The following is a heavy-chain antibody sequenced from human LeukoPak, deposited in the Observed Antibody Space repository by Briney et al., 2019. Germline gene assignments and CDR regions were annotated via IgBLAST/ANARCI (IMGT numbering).Heavy chain of an antibody. J-gene: IGHJ4*02. CDR3: ARDYPGDSILLDDYFDH. V-gene: IGHV3-23*01. CDR1: GFTFSNYG. D-gene: IGHD3-9*01. CDR2: VSESGVYT. Sequence: GGCLRLSCTASGFTFSNYGMSWVRQAPGKGLEWVSSVSESGVYTDTADSVKGRFTISRDDSKNTVYVQMNSMRADDTAVYYCARDYPGDSILLDDYFDHWGQGTLVTVSS.